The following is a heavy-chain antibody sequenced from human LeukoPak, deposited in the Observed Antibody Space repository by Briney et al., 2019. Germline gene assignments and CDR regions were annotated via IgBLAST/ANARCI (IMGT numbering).Heavy chain of an antibody. CDR2: INHSGST. Sequence: SETLSLTCAVYGGSFSGYYWSWIRQPPGKGLEWIGEINHSGSTNYNPSLKSRVTISVDTSKNQFSLKLSSVTAADTAVYYCARDQGIAAADPYYYYYMDVWGKGTTVTISS. CDR1: GGSFSGYY. D-gene: IGHD6-13*01. V-gene: IGHV4-34*01. J-gene: IGHJ6*03. CDR3: ARDQGIAAADPYYYYYMDV.